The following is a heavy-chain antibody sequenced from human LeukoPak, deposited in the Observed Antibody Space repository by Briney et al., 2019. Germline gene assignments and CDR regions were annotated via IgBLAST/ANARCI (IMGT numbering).Heavy chain of an antibody. D-gene: IGHD3-10*01. CDR1: GYSFTNYR. V-gene: IGHV5-51*01. Sequence: GESLKISCKGSGYSFTNYRIGWVRQMPGKGLEWMGIIYPGDSDTRYSPSFQGQVTISADKSTSTAYLQWSSLKASDTAMYYCARGQLWFENWFDPWGQGTLVTVSS. J-gene: IGHJ5*02. CDR2: IYPGDSDT. CDR3: ARGQLWFENWFDP.